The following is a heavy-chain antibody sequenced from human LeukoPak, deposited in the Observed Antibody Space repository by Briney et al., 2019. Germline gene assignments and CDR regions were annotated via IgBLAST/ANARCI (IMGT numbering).Heavy chain of an antibody. CDR3: ARDLGYCSSTSCYYWFDP. CDR1: GYTFTGYY. Sequence: ASVKVSCKASGYTFTGYYMHWVRQAPGQGLEWMGWINPISGGTNYAQKFQGRVTMTRDTSISTAYMELSRLRSDDTAVYYCARDLGYCSSTSCYYWFDPWGQGTLVTVSS. J-gene: IGHJ5*02. D-gene: IGHD2-2*01. V-gene: IGHV1-2*02. CDR2: INPISGGT.